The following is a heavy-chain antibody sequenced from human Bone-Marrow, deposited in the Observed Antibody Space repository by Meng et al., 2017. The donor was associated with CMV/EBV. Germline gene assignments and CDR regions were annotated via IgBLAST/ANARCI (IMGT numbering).Heavy chain of an antibody. J-gene: IGHJ4*02. CDR1: GFTFSSYW. CDR3: ARASGKSSNWYSLLDY. D-gene: IGHD6-13*01. V-gene: IGHV3-7*01. Sequence: GESLKISCAASGFTFSSYWMSWVRQAPGKGLEWVANIKQDGSEKYYVDSVKGRFTISRDNAKNSLSLQMNSLRAEDTAVYHCARASGKSSNWYSLLDYWGQGTLVTVSS. CDR2: IKQDGSEK.